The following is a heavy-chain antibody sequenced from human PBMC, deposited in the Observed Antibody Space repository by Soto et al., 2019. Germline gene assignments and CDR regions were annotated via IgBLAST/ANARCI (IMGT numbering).Heavy chain of an antibody. J-gene: IGHJ5*02. CDR3: ARDDNGWFDP. Sequence: QVQLQESGPGLVKPSETLSLTCTVSGGSISGYHWNWIRQPPGKGLEWIGYIYSSGSTNYNPSLKSRVTISVDTSKNQFSLRLSSVTAADTAVYYCARDDNGWFDPWGQGTLVTVSS. D-gene: IGHD1-20*01. CDR1: GGSISGYH. V-gene: IGHV4-59*01. CDR2: IYSSGST.